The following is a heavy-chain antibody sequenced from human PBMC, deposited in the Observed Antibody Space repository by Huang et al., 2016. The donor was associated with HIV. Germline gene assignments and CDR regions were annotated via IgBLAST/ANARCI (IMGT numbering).Heavy chain of an antibody. CDR2: IHHRGST. CDR3: ARVIYEDHMDV. J-gene: IGHJ6*03. CDR1: GGAISGYY. Sequence: QVRLQQWGAGLLKPSETLSLTCAVYGGAISGYYWSWIRQPPGRGLEWIGEIHHRGSTKYNPSLKGRITVSLDASRNQFSLKLTSVTAADTAVYYCARVIYEDHMDVWGKGTTVTVSS. D-gene: IGHD5-12*01. V-gene: IGHV4-34*02.